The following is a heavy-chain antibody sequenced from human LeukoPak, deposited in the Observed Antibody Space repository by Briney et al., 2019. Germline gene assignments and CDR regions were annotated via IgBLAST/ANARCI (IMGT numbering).Heavy chain of an antibody. CDR2: IKSDGSEK. J-gene: IGHJ4*02. D-gene: IGHD3-10*01. CDR1: GSTFSSYW. V-gene: IGHV3-7*01. CDR3: ARMVRESDY. Sequence: TWGSLSLSCAASGSTFSSYWMSWVRQAPGKGLEWVANIKSDGSEKYSVDSVKGRFTISRDNAKNSLYLQMNSLTAEDTAVYYCARMVRESDYWGQGTLVNVSS.